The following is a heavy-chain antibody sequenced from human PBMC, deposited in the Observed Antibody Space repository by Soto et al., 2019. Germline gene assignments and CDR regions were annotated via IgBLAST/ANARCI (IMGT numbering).Heavy chain of an antibody. Sequence: PSETLSLTCTVSGGSFSSYYWSWIRQPPGKGLEWIGYIDYSGSTNDNPPLNSRSTISVDASMTQFSLKRSAVTAADTAVYYCSGGRHGGFRMDVWGQGTPVTVSS. J-gene: IGHJ6*02. CDR1: GGSFSSYY. D-gene: IGHD2-21*01. CDR3: SGGRHGGFRMDV. CDR2: IDYSGST. V-gene: IGHV4-59*01.